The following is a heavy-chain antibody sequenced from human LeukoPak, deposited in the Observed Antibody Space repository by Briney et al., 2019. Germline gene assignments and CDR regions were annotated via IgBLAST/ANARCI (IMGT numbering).Heavy chain of an antibody. CDR2: IYTSGST. V-gene: IGHV4-4*07. Sequence: SETLSLTCTVSGGSISSYYWSWIRQPAGKGLEWIGRIYTSGSTNYNPSLKSRVTMSVDTSKNQFSLKLSSVTAADTAVYYCARGFYEPRRYYYYGMDVWGKGTTVTVSS. CDR1: GGSISSYY. CDR3: ARGFYEPRRYYYYGMDV. D-gene: IGHD5/OR15-5a*01. J-gene: IGHJ6*04.